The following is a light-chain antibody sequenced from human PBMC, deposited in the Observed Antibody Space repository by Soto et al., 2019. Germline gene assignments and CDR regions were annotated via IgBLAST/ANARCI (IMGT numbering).Light chain of an antibody. CDR1: EFVGRH. Sequence: EIVLTQSPATLSLSPGERANLSCRASEFVGRHLAWYRQMPGQAPRLLIFDASNRATGVPDRFSGCGSGTEFTLTVSSLQSEDIAVYYCQQRSNLPPTFGQGTRLEIK. CDR3: QQRSNLPPT. V-gene: IGKV3-11*01. J-gene: IGKJ5*01. CDR2: DAS.